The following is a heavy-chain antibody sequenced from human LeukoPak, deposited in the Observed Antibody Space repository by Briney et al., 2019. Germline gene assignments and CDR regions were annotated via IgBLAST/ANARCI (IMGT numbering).Heavy chain of an antibody. CDR3: ARGIAAAGIGPFDY. CDR2: INHSGST. D-gene: IGHD6-13*01. V-gene: IGHV4-34*01. Sequence: SETLSLTCAVYGGSFSGYYWSWIRQPPGKGLEWIGEINHSGSTNYNPSLKSRVTISVDTSKNQFSLKPSSVTAADTAVYYCARGIAAAGIGPFDYWGQGTLVTVSS. CDR1: GGSFSGYY. J-gene: IGHJ4*02.